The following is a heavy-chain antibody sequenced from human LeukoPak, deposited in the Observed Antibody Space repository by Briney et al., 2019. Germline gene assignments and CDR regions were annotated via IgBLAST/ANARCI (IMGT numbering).Heavy chain of an antibody. J-gene: IGHJ6*02. D-gene: IGHD3-16*01. Sequence: GGSLRLSCAASGFTFSSYAMSWVRQAPGKGLEWVSAISGSGGSTYYADSVKGRFTISRDNSKNTLYLQMNSLRAEDTAVYYCAKDDPVLSLYYYYYGMDVWGQGTTVTVSS. CDR3: AKDDPVLSLYYYYYGMDV. V-gene: IGHV3-23*01. CDR2: ISGSGGST. CDR1: GFTFSSYA.